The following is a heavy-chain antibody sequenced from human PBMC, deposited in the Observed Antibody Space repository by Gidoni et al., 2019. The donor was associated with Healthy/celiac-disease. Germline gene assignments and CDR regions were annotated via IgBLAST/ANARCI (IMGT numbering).Heavy chain of an antibody. Sequence: EVQLLESGGGLVQPGGPLSLSCAASGFTFSSYAMSWVLQAPGKGLEWVSAISGSGGSTYYADSVKGRFTISRDNSKNTLYLQMNSLRAEDTAVYYCAKSPDYGDYTIRFDYWGQGTLVTVSS. CDR2: ISGSGGST. V-gene: IGHV3-23*01. CDR1: GFTFSSYA. CDR3: AKSPDYGDYTIRFDY. J-gene: IGHJ4*02. D-gene: IGHD4-17*01.